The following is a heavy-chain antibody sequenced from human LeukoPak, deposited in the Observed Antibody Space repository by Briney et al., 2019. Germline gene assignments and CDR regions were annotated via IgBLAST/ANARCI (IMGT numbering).Heavy chain of an antibody. J-gene: IGHJ4*02. CDR3: ARDDY. CDR2: IHNCDSTI. CDR1: GFTFSSYA. Sequence: GGSLTLSCAASGFTFSSYAMNWVRQPPGEGLGWVSYIHNCDSTIYYADSVKGRCTISRDNVTNSLYLQMNNLRADDTAVYYCARDDYWGRGILVTVSS. V-gene: IGHV3-48*03.